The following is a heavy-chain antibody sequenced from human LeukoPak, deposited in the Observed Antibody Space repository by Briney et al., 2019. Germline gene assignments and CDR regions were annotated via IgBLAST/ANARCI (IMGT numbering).Heavy chain of an antibody. CDR1: GYTFTRNA. D-gene: IGHD3-9*01. Sequence: ASVKVSCKASGYTFTRNAMHWVRQAPGQRLEWMGWINAGNGNTKYSQKFQGRVTITRDTSASTAFMELSSLRSEDTAVYYCARSNRDYDILTGPITTSSFDPWGQGTLVTVSS. CDR3: ARSNRDYDILTGPITTSSFDP. V-gene: IGHV1-3*01. J-gene: IGHJ5*02. CDR2: INAGNGNT.